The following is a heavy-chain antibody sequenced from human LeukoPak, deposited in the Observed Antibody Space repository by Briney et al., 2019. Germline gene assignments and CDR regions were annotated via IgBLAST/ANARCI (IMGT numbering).Heavy chain of an antibody. CDR3: ARARVEMATQGLAFDI. D-gene: IGHD5-24*01. J-gene: IGHJ3*02. Sequence: SQTLSLTCTVSGGSISSGDYYWSWIRQPPGKGLEWIGYIYYSGSTYYNPSLKSRVTISVDTSKNQFSLKLSSVTAADTAVYYCARARVEMATQGLAFDIWGQGTMVTVSS. CDR1: GGSISSGDYY. CDR2: IYYSGST. V-gene: IGHV4-30-4*01.